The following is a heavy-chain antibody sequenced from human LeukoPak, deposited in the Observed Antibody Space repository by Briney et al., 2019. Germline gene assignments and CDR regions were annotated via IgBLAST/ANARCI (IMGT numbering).Heavy chain of an antibody. D-gene: IGHD3-10*01. CDR2: INHSGST. CDR1: GGSFSGYY. CDR3: ARGRSARSLLDY. V-gene: IGHV4-34*01. Sequence: PSETLSLTCAVYGGSFSGYYWSWIRQPPGKGREWIGEINHSGSTNYNPSLKSRVTISVDTSKNQFSLKLSSVTAADTAVYYCARGRSARSLLDYWGQGTLVTVSS. J-gene: IGHJ4*02.